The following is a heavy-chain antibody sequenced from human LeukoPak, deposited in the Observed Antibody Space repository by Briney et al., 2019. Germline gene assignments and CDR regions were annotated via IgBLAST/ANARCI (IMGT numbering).Heavy chain of an antibody. V-gene: IGHV4-34*01. Sequence: MPSETLSLTCAVYGGSFSGYYWSWIRQPPGKGLGWIGEINHSRSTSYNPSLKSRVTISVDTSKNQFSLKLSSVTAADTAVYSCAGSSGYSSGWMGYWGQGTLVTVSS. CDR3: AGSSGYSSGWMGY. CDR2: INHSRST. D-gene: IGHD6-19*01. J-gene: IGHJ4*02. CDR1: GGSFSGYY.